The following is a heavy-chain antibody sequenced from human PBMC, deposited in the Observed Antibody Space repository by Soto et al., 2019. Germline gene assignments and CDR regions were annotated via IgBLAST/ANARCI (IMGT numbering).Heavy chain of an antibody. J-gene: IGHJ4*02. D-gene: IGHD3-22*01. CDR1: GFTFSTYA. CDR3: VKERDSRGYFDY. Sequence: GGSLRLSCAASGFTFSTYAMSWVRQAPGKGLEWGSAISGSGGNTYYADSVKGRFTISRDNSKNTLFLQMNNLRAEDTAIYYCVKERDSRGYFDYWGQGTLVTVSS. V-gene: IGHV3-23*01. CDR2: ISGSGGNT.